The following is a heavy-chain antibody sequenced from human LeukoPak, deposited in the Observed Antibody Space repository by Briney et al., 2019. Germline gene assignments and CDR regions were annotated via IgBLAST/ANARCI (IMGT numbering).Heavy chain of an antibody. V-gene: IGHV3-48*01. CDR3: ARDMGASSWHAFDN. CDR1: GFTFSSSY. D-gene: IGHD6-13*01. CDR2: ISSGSTPT. Sequence: GGSLRLSCAASGFTFSSSYMHWVRQAPGKGLEWVSYISSGSTPTQYADSVKGRFTISRDGAKNSLSLQMNSLRAEDTAVYYCARDMGASSWHAFDNWGQGTLVTVSS. J-gene: IGHJ4*02.